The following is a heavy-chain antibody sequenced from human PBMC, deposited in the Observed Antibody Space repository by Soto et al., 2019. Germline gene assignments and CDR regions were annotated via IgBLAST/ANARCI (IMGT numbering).Heavy chain of an antibody. J-gene: IGHJ6*02. V-gene: IGHV1-69*13. D-gene: IGHD2-2*01. Sequence: GASVKVSCKASGGTFSSYAISWVRQAPGQGLEWMGGIIPIFGTANYAQKFQGRVTITGDESTSTAYMELSSLRSEDTAVYYCARGVRYQLLTDYYYGMDVWGQGTTVTVSS. CDR3: ARGVRYQLLTDYYYGMDV. CDR1: GGTFSSYA. CDR2: IIPIFGTA.